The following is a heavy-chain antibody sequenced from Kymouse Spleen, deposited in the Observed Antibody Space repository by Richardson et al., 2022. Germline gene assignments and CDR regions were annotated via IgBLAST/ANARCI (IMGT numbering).Heavy chain of an antibody. Sequence: QVQLQQWGAGLLKPSETLSLTCAVYGGSFSGYYWSWIRQPPGKGLEWIGEINHSGSTNYNPSLKSRVTISVDTSKNQFSLKLSSVTAADTAVYYCARGGYNWNYEYYYYGMDVWGQGTTVTVSS. D-gene: IGHD1-7*01. V-gene: IGHV4-34*01. CDR2: INHSGST. CDR1: GGSFSGYY. J-gene: IGHJ6*02. CDR3: ARGGYNWNYEYYYYGMDV.